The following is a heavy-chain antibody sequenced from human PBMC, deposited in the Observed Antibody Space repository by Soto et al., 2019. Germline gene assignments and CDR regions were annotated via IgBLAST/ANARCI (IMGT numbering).Heavy chain of an antibody. J-gene: IGHJ4*02. CDR3: ARNSEHFDY. Sequence: QVHLVESGGGLVKPGGSLRLSCAASGFTLSDFYMSWIRQAPGKGLEWVSYISGSGRTIFYADSVRGRFTISRDNAENSLYLQMNSLRAEDTALYYCARNSEHFDYWGQGTLVTVSS. V-gene: IGHV3-11*01. D-gene: IGHD1-26*01. CDR2: ISGSGRTI. CDR1: GFTLSDFY.